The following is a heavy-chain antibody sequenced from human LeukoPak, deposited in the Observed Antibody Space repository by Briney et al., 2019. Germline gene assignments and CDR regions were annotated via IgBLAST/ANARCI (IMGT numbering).Heavy chain of an antibody. CDR2: ISGSGDRT. CDR1: GFTFNNYA. V-gene: IGHV3-23*01. Sequence: GGSLRLSCAASGFTFNNYAMSWFRQTPGKGLEWVSAISGSGDRTYYAESVKGRFSISRDNSKNTLYLQMHSLRAEDTAVYYCGKRELWHGSGEDAWGKGTTATVSS. CDR3: GKRELWHGSGEDA. J-gene: IGHJ6*04. D-gene: IGHD3-10*01.